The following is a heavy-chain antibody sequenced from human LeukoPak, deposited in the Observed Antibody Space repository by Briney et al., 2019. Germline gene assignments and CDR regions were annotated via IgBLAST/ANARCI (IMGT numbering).Heavy chain of an antibody. CDR2: MSYDGGHR. J-gene: IGHJ4*02. D-gene: IGHD2-2*01. CDR3: AKGCSSTSCAIEFDS. V-gene: IGHV3-30*18. Sequence: GGSLRLSCAASGFIFSSYGLHWVRQAPGKGLEWVAGMSYDGGHRYYGDSVKGRFTISRDNSKDTVYVEMNSLRPEDTALYYCAKGCSSTSCAIEFDSWGQGTLVTVSS. CDR1: GFIFSSYG.